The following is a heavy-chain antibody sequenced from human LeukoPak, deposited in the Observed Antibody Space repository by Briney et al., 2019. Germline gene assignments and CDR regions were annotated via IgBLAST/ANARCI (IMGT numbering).Heavy chain of an antibody. CDR1: GYTFTGDY. D-gene: IGHD6-19*01. CDR3: ARVKAVAGTRGAFDI. Sequence: ASVKVSCKASGYTFTGDYMHWVRQAPGQGLEWMGRINPNSGGTNYAQKFQGRVTITRDTSISTAYMELSRLRSDDTAVYYCARVKAVAGTRGAFDIWGQGTMVTVSS. V-gene: IGHV1-2*06. CDR2: INPNSGGT. J-gene: IGHJ3*02.